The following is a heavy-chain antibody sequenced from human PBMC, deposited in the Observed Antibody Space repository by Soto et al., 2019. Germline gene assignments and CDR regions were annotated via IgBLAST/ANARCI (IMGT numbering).Heavy chain of an antibody. J-gene: IGHJ6*02. CDR3: ARDLWVEPELYYYGMDV. V-gene: IGHV4-30-4*01. CDR1: GDSISSADYY. CDR2: IFYSGTT. Sequence: SETLSLTCTASGDSISSADYYWSWIRQTPGKGLEWIGHIFYSGTTYYNPSLKSRLTISVDTSKNHFSLRLTSVTAADTAVYYCARDLWVEPELYYYGMDVWGQGTTVTVSS. D-gene: IGHD1-1*01.